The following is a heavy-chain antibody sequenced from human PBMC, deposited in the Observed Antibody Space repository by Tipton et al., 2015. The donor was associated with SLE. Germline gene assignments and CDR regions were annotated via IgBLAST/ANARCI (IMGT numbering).Heavy chain of an antibody. CDR2: IYTSGST. D-gene: IGHD3-22*01. CDR1: GGSISSYY. Sequence: TLSLTCTVSGGSISSYYWSWLRQPAGKGLEWIGRIYTSGSTNYNPSLKSRVTMSVDTSKNQFSLKLSSVTAADTAGYYCARDGAMIVPRGSFDIWGQGTMVTVSS. V-gene: IGHV4-4*07. CDR3: ARDGAMIVPRGSFDI. J-gene: IGHJ3*02.